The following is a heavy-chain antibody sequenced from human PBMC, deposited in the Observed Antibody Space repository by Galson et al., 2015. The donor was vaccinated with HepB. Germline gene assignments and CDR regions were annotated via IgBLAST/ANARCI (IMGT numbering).Heavy chain of an antibody. J-gene: IGHJ6*02. V-gene: IGHV5-51*01. CDR3: ARVGIWFGEFSHYGMDV. D-gene: IGHD3-10*01. CDR1: GYSFTSYW. CDR2: IYPGDSDT. Sequence: QSGAEVKKPGESLKISCKGSGYSFTSYWIGWVRQMPGKGLEWMGIIYPGDSDTRYSPSFQGQVAISADKSISTAYLQWSSLKASDTAMYYCARVGIWFGEFSHYGMDVWGQGTTVTVSS.